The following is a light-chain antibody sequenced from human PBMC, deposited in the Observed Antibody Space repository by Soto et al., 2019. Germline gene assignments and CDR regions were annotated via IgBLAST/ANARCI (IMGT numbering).Light chain of an antibody. CDR3: QQHNSYSQT. CDR1: QTISNW. V-gene: IGKV1-5*03. J-gene: IGKJ1*01. CDR2: KAS. Sequence: IQMTQSPSTLSASVGDRVTITCRASQTISNWLAWYQQKPGQAPKLLIYKASTLESGVPSRFSGSGSETGFTLTISSLQPEDFATYYCQQHNSYSQTFGQGTKVDIK.